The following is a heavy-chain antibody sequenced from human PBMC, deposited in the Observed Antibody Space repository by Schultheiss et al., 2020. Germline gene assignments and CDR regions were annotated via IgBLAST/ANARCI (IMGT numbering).Heavy chain of an antibody. V-gene: IGHV4-39*07. D-gene: IGHD1-1*01. J-gene: IGHJ4*02. CDR3: ARRGTTMGARGFDY. CDR2: IYYSGST. CDR1: GGSISSSSYY. Sequence: SETLSLTCTVSGGSISSSSYYWGWIRQPPGKGLEWIGSIYYSGSTNYNPSLKSRVTISVDTSKNQFSLKLSSVTAADTAVYYCARRGTTMGARGFDYWGQGTLVTVSS.